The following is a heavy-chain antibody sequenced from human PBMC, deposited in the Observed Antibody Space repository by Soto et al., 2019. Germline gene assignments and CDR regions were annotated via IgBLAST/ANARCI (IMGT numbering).Heavy chain of an antibody. CDR2: ISYDGSNK. CDR1: GFTFSSYG. Sequence: QVQLVESGGGVVQPGRSLRLSCAASGFTFSSYGMHWVRQAPGKGLEWVAVISYDGSNKYYADSVKGRFTISRDNSKNTMYLQMNSLRAEDTAVYYCAKDRGVTMVGGDLDYWGQGTLVTVSS. D-gene: IGHD3-10*01. CDR3: AKDRGVTMVGGDLDY. V-gene: IGHV3-30*18. J-gene: IGHJ4*02.